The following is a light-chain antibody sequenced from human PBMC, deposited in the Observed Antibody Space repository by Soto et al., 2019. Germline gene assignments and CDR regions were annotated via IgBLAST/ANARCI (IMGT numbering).Light chain of an antibody. CDR1: SSDVGGYNY. CDR3: NSYTSSGPWV. J-gene: IGLJ3*02. Sequence: QSALTQPASVSGSPGQSITISCTGTSSDVGGYNYVSWYQQHPGKAPKLMIYDVSNRPSGVSNRFSGSKSGNTASLTISGLQTEDEAEYYCNSYTSSGPWVFGGGTKLTVL. V-gene: IGLV2-14*03. CDR2: DVS.